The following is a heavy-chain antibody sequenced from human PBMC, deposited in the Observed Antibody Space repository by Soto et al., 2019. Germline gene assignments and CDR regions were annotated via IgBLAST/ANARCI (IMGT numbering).Heavy chain of an antibody. CDR2: IYYSGST. V-gene: IGHV4-30-4*01. D-gene: IGHD3-22*01. J-gene: IGHJ2*01. CDR1: GGSISSGDYY. CDR3: ARVFGVGDSSGYYSYWYFDL. Sequence: TLSLTCTVSGGSISSGDYYWSWIRQPPGKGLEWIGYIYYSGSTYYNPSLKSRVTISVDTSKNQFSLKLSSVTAADTAVYYCARVFGVGDSSGYYSYWYFDLWGRGTLVTVS.